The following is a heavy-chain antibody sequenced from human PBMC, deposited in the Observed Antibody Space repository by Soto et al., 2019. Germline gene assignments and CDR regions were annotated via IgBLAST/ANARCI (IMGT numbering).Heavy chain of an antibody. Sequence: QVQLVQSGAEVKKPGASVKVSCKASGYIFTVYYMHWVRQAPGQGLEGMGWINPTSGGPTDAPKLQGRVTMTSDTSIRTAYMELSRLRADDTAVYYCARQGSGSNWLDPWGQGTLVTVSS. D-gene: IGHD3-10*01. V-gene: IGHV1-2*02. CDR1: GYIFTVYY. J-gene: IGHJ5*02. CDR3: ARQGSGSNWLDP. CDR2: INPTSGGP.